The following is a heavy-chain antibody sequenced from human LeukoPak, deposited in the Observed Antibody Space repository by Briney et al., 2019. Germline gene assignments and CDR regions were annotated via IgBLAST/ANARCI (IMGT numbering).Heavy chain of an antibody. Sequence: SETLSLTCAVYGGSFRGYYWTWIRQFPGKGLEWIGEIYHSGSTDYNPSLMRRVTMSVDTSKNQFSLSLTAVTDADTALYYCARARRGYVRLDYWGQGTLVTVSS. CDR2: IYHSGST. J-gene: IGHJ4*02. D-gene: IGHD5-12*01. CDR3: ARARRGYVRLDY. CDR1: GGSFRGYY. V-gene: IGHV4-34*01.